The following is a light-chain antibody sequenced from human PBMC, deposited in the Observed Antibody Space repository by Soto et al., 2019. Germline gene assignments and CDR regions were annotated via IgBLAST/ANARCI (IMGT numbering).Light chain of an antibody. CDR2: GAS. J-gene: IGKJ2*01. CDR3: QQYNHWPPYT. Sequence: EIVMTQSPATLSVSPGARATLSCRASQNIGTNLAWYQQKPGQPPRLLIYGASARATGIPARFSGSGSGTQFSLTVSSLQSEDSAVYYCQQYNHWPPYTFGQGAKLEIK. CDR1: QNIGTN. V-gene: IGKV3-15*01.